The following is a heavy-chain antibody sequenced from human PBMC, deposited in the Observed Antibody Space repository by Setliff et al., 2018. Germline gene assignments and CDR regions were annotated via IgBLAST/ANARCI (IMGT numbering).Heavy chain of an antibody. J-gene: IGHJ6*03. CDR2: IDPSGNT. CDR3: ARHVGSRSRGYNYYYYYMDV. Sequence: SETLSLTCTVSGGSISSGSNYWSWIRQPAGRGLEWIGHIDPSGNTNYNPSLKSRVTMSVDTSRNQLSLKLTSVTAADTAVYYCARHVGSRSRGYNYYYYYMDVWGKGTTVTVSS. CDR1: GGSISSGSNY. D-gene: IGHD3-10*01. V-gene: IGHV4-61*09.